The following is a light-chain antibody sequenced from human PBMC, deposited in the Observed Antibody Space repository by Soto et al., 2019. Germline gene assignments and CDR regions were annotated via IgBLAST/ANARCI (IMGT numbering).Light chain of an antibody. CDR2: GAS. V-gene: IGKV3-20*01. J-gene: IGKJ4*01. CDR3: QQFGSSLLP. CDR1: QSVSSSY. Sequence: EIVLTQSPGTLSLSPGERATLSCRASQSVSSSYLAWYQQKPGQAPRLLIYGASSRATGIPDRFSGSGSGTDFPLTITSLEPEDFAVYSCQQFGSSLLPFAGGTKVEIK.